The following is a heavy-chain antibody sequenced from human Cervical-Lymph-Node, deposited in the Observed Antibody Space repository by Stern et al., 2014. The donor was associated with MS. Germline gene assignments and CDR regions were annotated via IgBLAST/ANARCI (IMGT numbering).Heavy chain of an antibody. J-gene: IGHJ5*02. V-gene: IGHV1-69*01. CDR1: GGTFSSYA. CDR2: VIPIYGTA. Sequence: QVQLVQSGAEVHKPGSSLKVSCKASGGTFSSYAISWVRQAPGKGLEWVGGVIPIYGTANYAQKFQGRVTITADESTSTAYMELSSLRSEDTAVYYCARDRMTTVTTGWFDPWGQGTLVTVSS. D-gene: IGHD4-17*01. CDR3: ARDRMTTVTTGWFDP.